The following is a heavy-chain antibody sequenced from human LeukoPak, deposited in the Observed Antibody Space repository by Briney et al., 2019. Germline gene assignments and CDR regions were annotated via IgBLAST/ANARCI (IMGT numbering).Heavy chain of an antibody. D-gene: IGHD2-15*01. CDR2: ISATGST. Sequence: SETLSLTCTVSGASFNTDYHYWTWIRLPAAKGLEWIGRISATGSTNYNPSLKSRVTMSIDTSKNQCSLKLSSVTAADTAVYYCARVVVVVAATQNYYYYMDVWGKGTTVTISS. CDR3: ARVVVVVAATQNYYYYMDV. CDR1: GASFNTDYHY. V-gene: IGHV4-61*02. J-gene: IGHJ6*03.